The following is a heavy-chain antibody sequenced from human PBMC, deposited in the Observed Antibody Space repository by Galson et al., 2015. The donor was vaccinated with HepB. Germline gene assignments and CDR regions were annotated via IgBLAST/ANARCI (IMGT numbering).Heavy chain of an antibody. CDR1: GGTFSNYA. J-gene: IGHJ5*02. CDR3: ARDRERGWFDP. CDR2: IIPLFGTA. Sequence: SVKVSCKASGGTFSNYAIDWVRQAPGQGLEWIGGIIPLFGTAKYAQIFQGRVTITADTSTSTVYMELSSLRSEDTAVYYCARDRERGWFDPWGQGTLVTVSS. V-gene: IGHV1-69*06. D-gene: IGHD1-1*01.